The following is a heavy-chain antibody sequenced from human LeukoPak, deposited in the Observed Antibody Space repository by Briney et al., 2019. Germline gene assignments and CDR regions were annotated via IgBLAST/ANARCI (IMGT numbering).Heavy chain of an antibody. CDR2: IIPICGTA. J-gene: IGHJ4*02. Sequence: GASVKVSCKASGGTFISYVISLVGQAPGQGLEWMGGIIPICGTANYAQKFQGRVTITADESTSTADMELSSLRSEDTADYYSARVATMGIWGENSSGLDYWGQGTLVTVSS. CDR3: ARVATMGIWGENSSGLDY. D-gene: IGHD3-22*01. V-gene: IGHV1-69*13. CDR1: GGTFISYV.